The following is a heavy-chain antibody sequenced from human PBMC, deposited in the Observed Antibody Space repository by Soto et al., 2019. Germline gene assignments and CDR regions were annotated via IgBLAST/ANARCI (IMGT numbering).Heavy chain of an antibody. CDR2: IWYDGSNK. CDR1: GFTFSSYG. CDR3: ARDRGRSGDTDMVRLYYGMDV. D-gene: IGHD5-18*01. V-gene: IGHV3-33*01. Sequence: QVQVVESGGGVVQPGRSLRLSCAASGFTFSSYGMHWVRQAPGKGLEWVAVIWYDGSNKYYADSVKGRFTISRDNSKNALYLQMNSLRAEDTAVYYCARDRGRSGDTDMVRLYYGMDVWGQGTTVTVSS. J-gene: IGHJ6*02.